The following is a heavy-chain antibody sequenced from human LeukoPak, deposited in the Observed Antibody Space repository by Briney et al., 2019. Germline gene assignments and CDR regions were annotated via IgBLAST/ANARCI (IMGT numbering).Heavy chain of an antibody. CDR1: GYSISSGYY. D-gene: IGHD6-13*01. V-gene: IGHV4-38-2*02. CDR2: IYHSGST. J-gene: IGHJ6*03. CDR3: AREATSSNYYYYMDV. Sequence: PSETLSLTCTVSGYSISSGYYWGWIRQPPGKGLEWIGSIYHSGSTYYNPSLKSRVTISVDTSKNQFSLKLSSVTAADTAVYYCAREATSSNYYYYMDVWGKGTTVTVSS.